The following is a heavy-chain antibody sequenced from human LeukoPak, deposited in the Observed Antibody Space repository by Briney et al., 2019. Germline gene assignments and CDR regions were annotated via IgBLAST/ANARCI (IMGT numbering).Heavy chain of an antibody. J-gene: IGHJ4*02. Sequence: GESLKISCKGSGYSFTSYWIGWVRQMPGKGLEWMGIIYPGDSDTRYSPSLQGQVTISADKSISTAYLQWSSLKASDTAMYYCASSKYSSGWYGDLDYWGQGTLVTVSS. CDR1: GYSFTSYW. V-gene: IGHV5-51*01. CDR3: ASSKYSSGWYGDLDY. CDR2: IYPGDSDT. D-gene: IGHD6-19*01.